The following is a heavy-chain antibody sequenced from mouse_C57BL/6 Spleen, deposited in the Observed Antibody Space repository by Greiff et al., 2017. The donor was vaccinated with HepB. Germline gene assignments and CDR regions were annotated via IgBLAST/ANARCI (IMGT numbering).Heavy chain of an antibody. Sequence: VQLQQSGAELAKPGASVKLSCKASGYTFTSYWMHWVKQRPGQGLEWIGYINPSSGYTKYNQKFKDKATLTAVKSSSTAYMQLSSLTYEDSAVYYCANPDYYGSRGDYWGQGTTLTVSS. V-gene: IGHV1-7*01. CDR1: GYTFTSYW. CDR3: ANPDYYGSRGDY. J-gene: IGHJ2*01. CDR2: INPSSGYT. D-gene: IGHD1-1*01.